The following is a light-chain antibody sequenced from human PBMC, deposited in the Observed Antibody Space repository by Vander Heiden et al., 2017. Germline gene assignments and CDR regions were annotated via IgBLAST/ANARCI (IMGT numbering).Light chain of an antibody. Sequence: SYVLTPPPSVSVAPGQTARITCGGNTIGSKSVHWYQQKPGQAPVLVVYDDSDRPSGIPERFSGSNSASTATLTISRVEAGDEADYYCQVWDSSSDHVVFGGGTKLTVL. CDR2: DDS. CDR1: TIGSKS. J-gene: IGLJ2*01. CDR3: QVWDSSSDHVV. V-gene: IGLV3-21*02.